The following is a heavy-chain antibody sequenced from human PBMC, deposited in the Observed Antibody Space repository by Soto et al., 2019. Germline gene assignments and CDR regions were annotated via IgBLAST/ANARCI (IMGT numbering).Heavy chain of an antibody. J-gene: IGHJ4*02. CDR2: IIPIFGTA. CDR3: ATYQWELLSYYFDY. D-gene: IGHD1-26*01. V-gene: IGHV1-69*13. CDR1: GGTFSSYA. Sequence: SVKVSCKASGGTFSSYAISWVRQAPGQGLEWMGGIIPIFGTANYAQKFQGRVTITADESTSTAYMELSSLRSEDTAVYYCATYQWELLSYYFDYWRQGTLVTVSS.